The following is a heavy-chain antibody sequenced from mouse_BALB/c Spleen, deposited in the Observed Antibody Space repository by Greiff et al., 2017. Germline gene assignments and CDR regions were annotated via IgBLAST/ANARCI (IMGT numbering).Heavy chain of an antibody. Sequence: QVQLQQSGAELMKPGASVKISCKATGYTFSSYWIEWVKQRPGHGLEWIGEILPGSGSTNYNEKFKGKATFTADTSSNTAYMQLSSLTSEDSAVYYCAREGMMVTTWYFDVWGAGTTVTVSS. D-gene: IGHD2-3*01. J-gene: IGHJ1*01. V-gene: IGHV1-9*01. CDR3: AREGMMVTTWYFDV. CDR1: GYTFSSYW. CDR2: ILPGSGST.